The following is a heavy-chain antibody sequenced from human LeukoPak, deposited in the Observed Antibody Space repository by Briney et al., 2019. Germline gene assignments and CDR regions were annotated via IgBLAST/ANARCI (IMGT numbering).Heavy chain of an antibody. J-gene: IGHJ4*02. Sequence: GGSLRLSCAASGFTFSSYAMSWVRQAPGKGLEWVSAISTSAGDTYYTDSVKGRFTISRDNSENTLFLQMNSLRAEDTAVYYCAKHIIVGTTKSMDSWGLGTLVTVSS. CDR1: GFTFSSYA. V-gene: IGHV3-23*01. D-gene: IGHD1-26*01. CDR2: ISTSAGDT. CDR3: AKHIIVGTTKSMDS.